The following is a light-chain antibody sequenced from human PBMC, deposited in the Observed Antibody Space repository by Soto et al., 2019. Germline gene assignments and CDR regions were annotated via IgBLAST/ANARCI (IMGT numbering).Light chain of an antibody. J-gene: IGKJ5*01. Sequence: EIVLTQSPGTLSLSPGERATLSCRASQSVSSSYLAWYQQKPGQAPRLLIYGASSRATGIPDRFSGSGSGTDFTLTISRLEPEDFALYYCQQYGSSPLFTFGQGTRLEMK. CDR2: GAS. CDR3: QQYGSSPLFT. CDR1: QSVSSSY. V-gene: IGKV3-20*01.